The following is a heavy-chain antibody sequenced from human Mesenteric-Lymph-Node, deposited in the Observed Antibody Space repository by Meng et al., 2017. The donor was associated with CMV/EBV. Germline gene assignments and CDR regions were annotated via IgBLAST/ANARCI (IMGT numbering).Heavy chain of an antibody. CDR3: ARAGWNYRPTQNWFDP. D-gene: IGHD1-7*01. CDR1: GGSISSSSYY. Sequence: SETLSLTCTVSGGSISSSSYYWGWIRQPPGKGLEWIANIYYIGNIDYNPSLKSRVTISADTSKNQFSLKLSSVTAADTAVYYCARAGWNYRPTQNWFDPWAREPWSPSPQ. V-gene: IGHV4-39*01. J-gene: IGHJ5*02. CDR2: IYYIGNI.